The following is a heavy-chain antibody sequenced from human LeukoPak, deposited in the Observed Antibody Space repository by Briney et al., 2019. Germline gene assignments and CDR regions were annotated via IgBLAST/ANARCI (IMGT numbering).Heavy chain of an antibody. J-gene: IGHJ6*02. CDR2: IYYSGST. CDR3: ARGRRDGGRGSLYYGMDV. V-gene: IGHV4-59*01. CDR1: GGSISSYY. D-gene: IGHD5-24*01. Sequence: SETLSLTCTVSGGSISSYYWSWIRQPPGKGLEWIGYIYYSGSTNYNLSLKSRVTISVDPSKNQFSLKLSSVTAADTAVYYCARGRRDGGRGSLYYGMDVWGQGTTVTVSS.